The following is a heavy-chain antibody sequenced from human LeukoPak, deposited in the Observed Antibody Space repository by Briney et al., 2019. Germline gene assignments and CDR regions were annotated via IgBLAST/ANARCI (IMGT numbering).Heavy chain of an antibody. CDR1: GYTFTSYD. V-gene: IGHV1-8*01. CDR2: MNPNSGNT. Sequence: ASVKVSCKASGYTFTSYDINWVRQATGQGLEWMGWMNPNSGNTGYAQKFQGRVTMTRNTSISTAYMELSSLRSEDTAVYYCARVGYSSSWVNDAFDIWGRGTMVTVSS. D-gene: IGHD6-13*01. CDR3: ARVGYSSSWVNDAFDI. J-gene: IGHJ3*02.